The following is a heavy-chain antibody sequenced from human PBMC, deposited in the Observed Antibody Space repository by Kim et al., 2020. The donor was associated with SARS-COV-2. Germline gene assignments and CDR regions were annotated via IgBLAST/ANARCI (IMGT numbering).Heavy chain of an antibody. CDR3: ARDGLSGSYSWGAFDI. CDR1: GFTFSSYS. V-gene: IGHV3-21*01. J-gene: IGHJ3*02. Sequence: GGSLRLSCAASGFTFSSYSMNWVRQAPGKGLEWVSSISSSSSYIYYADSVKGRFTISRDNDKNSLYLQMNSLRAEDTAVYYCARDGLSGSYSWGAFDIWGQGTMVTVSS. D-gene: IGHD1-26*01. CDR2: ISSSSSYI.